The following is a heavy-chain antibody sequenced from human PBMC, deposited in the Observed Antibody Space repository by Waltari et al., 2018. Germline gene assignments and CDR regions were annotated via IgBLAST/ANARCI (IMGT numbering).Heavy chain of an antibody. Sequence: QVQLVESGGGVVQPGRSLRLSCAASGFTFSSYALHWVRQAPGKRLEWVAVISYDGSNKYYADSVKGRFTISRDNSKNTLYLQMNSLRAEDTAVYYCARDWTAVVVVPAAISWYFDLWGRGTLVTVSS. CDR3: ARDWTAVVVVPAAISWYFDL. D-gene: IGHD2-2*01. CDR2: ISYDGSNK. CDR1: GFTFSSYA. V-gene: IGHV3-30*01. J-gene: IGHJ2*01.